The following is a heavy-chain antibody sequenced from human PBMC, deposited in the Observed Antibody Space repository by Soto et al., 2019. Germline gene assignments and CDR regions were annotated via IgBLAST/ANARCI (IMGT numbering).Heavy chain of an antibody. Sequence: EVQLLESGGGLVQPGGSLRLSCAASGFTFSSYAMRWVLQAPVKGLERVSAISGSGGSTYYADSVKGRFTISGDNSKSSLYLQMNCLRGEDTAVYYCARRGRGSYYDYWGQGTLVTVSS. CDR2: ISGSGGST. CDR1: GFTFSSYA. V-gene: IGHV3-23*01. D-gene: IGHD3-16*01. CDR3: ARRGRGSYYDY. J-gene: IGHJ4*02.